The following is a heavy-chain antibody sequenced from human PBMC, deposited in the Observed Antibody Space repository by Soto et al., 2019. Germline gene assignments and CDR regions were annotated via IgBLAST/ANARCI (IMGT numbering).Heavy chain of an antibody. V-gene: IGHV1-58*01. CDR2: IVVGSGIT. J-gene: IGHJ6*02. D-gene: IGHD5-18*01. Sequence: SVKVSCKASGFTFTSSAVQWVRQARGQRLEWIGWIVVGSGITNYAQKFQERVTITRDMSTSTAYMELSSLRSEDTAVYYCAAIRGYRLDYYYYYGMDVWGQGTTVTVSS. CDR1: GFTFTSSA. CDR3: AAIRGYRLDYYYYYGMDV.